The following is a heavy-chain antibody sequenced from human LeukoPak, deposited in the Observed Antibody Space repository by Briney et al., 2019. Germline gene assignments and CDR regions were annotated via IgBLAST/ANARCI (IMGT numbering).Heavy chain of an antibody. CDR3: AREYYSDSSGSDY. CDR2: INQDGSEK. D-gene: IGHD3-22*01. V-gene: IGHV3-7*05. CDR1: GFTFSSYL. J-gene: IGHJ4*02. Sequence: GGSLRLSCAASGFTFSSYLMSWVRQAPGKGLEWVANINQDGSEKYSVDSVKGRFTISRDNAKNSLYLQMNSLRAGDTAVYYCAREYYSDSSGSDYWGQGTLVTVSS.